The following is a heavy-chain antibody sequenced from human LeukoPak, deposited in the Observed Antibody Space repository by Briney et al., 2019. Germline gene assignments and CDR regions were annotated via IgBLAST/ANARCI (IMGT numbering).Heavy chain of an antibody. D-gene: IGHD3-10*01. Sequence: GGSLRLSCAASGFTFDDYTMHWVRQAPGKGLEWVSLISWDGGSTYYVDSVKGRFTISRDNSKNSLYLQMNSLRTEDTALYFCAKDHYYGSGSYSRWVYFDYWGQGTLVTVSS. CDR1: GFTFDDYT. J-gene: IGHJ4*02. V-gene: IGHV3-43*01. CDR3: AKDHYYGSGSYSRWVYFDY. CDR2: ISWDGGST.